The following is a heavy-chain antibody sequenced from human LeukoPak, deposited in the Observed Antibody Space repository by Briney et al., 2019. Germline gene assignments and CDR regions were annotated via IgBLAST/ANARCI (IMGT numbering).Heavy chain of an antibody. D-gene: IGHD6-6*01. Sequence: GGSLRLSCAASGFTVSSNYMSWVRQAPGKGLEWVSVIYSGGSTYYADSVKGRFTISRDNPKNTLYLQMNSLRAEDTAVYYCARAYSSSSHYYGMDVWGQGTTVTDSS. J-gene: IGHJ6*02. V-gene: IGHV3-53*01. CDR3: ARAYSSSSHYYGMDV. CDR1: GFTVSSNY. CDR2: IYSGGST.